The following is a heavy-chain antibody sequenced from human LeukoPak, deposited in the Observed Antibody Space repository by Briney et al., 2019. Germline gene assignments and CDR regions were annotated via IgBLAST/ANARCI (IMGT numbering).Heavy chain of an antibody. CDR1: GYTFTGYY. J-gene: IGHJ4*02. Sequence: GASVKVSCKASGYTFTGYYMHWVRQAPGQGLEWRGRITPNSGGTNYAQKFQGRVIMTRDTSISTAYMELSRLRSDDTAVYYCARGTTVIQTLDYWGQGTLVTVSS. V-gene: IGHV1-2*06. D-gene: IGHD4-17*01. CDR3: ARGTTVIQTLDY. CDR2: ITPNSGGT.